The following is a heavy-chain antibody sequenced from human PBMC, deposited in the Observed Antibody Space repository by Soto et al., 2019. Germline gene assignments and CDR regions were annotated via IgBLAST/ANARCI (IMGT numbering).Heavy chain of an antibody. CDR3: EGSWT. V-gene: IGHV3-23*01. CDR1: GFTIRNYA. CDR2: ISGSSDRT. Sequence: EVQVLESGGDLVQPGGSLRLSCAASGFTIRNYAMSWVRQAPGKALEWVSGISGSSDRTYYADSVKGRFTISKDTSSNTLYLQMNSLRVEDTGVYHCEGSWTWGQGTMVTVSS. J-gene: IGHJ3*01. D-gene: IGHD5-12*01.